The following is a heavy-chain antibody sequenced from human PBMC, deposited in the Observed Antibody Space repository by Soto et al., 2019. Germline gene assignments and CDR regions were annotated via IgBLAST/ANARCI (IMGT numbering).Heavy chain of an antibody. V-gene: IGHV4-4*02. Sequence: PSETLSLTCAVSSGSISSSNWWSWVRQPPGKGLEWIGEIYHSGSTNYNPSLKSRVTISVDTSKNQFSLKLSSVTAADTAVYYCARRSVLRFLEWSPNWFDPWGQGTLVTVSS. CDR1: SGSISSSNW. D-gene: IGHD3-3*01. CDR2: IYHSGST. CDR3: ARRSVLRFLEWSPNWFDP. J-gene: IGHJ5*02.